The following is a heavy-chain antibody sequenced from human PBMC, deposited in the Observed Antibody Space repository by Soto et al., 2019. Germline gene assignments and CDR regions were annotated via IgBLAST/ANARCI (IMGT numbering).Heavy chain of an antibody. V-gene: IGHV6-1*01. CDR1: GDSVSSNSAA. CDR3: ARDQATNPDSGWTNWFDP. CDR2: TYCRSKWYN. Sequence: PSQTLSLTCAISGDSVSSNSAAWNWIRQSPSRGLEWLGRTYCRSKWYNDYAVSVKSRITINPDTSKNQFSLQLNSVTPEDTAVYYCARDQATNPDSGWTNWFDPWGQGTLVTVSS. D-gene: IGHD6-19*01. J-gene: IGHJ5*02.